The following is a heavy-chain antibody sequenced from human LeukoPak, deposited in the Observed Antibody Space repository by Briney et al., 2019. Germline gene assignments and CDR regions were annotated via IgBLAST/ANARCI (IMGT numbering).Heavy chain of an antibody. V-gene: IGHV1-69*05. Sequence: SVKVSCKASGGTFSSYAISWVRQAPGQGLGWMGGIIPIFGTANYAQKFQGRVTITTDESTSTAYMELSSLRSEDTAVYYCARGATPGGYYYMDVWGKGTTVTVSS. J-gene: IGHJ6*03. CDR3: ARGATPGGYYYMDV. D-gene: IGHD2-15*01. CDR2: IIPIFGTA. CDR1: GGTFSSYA.